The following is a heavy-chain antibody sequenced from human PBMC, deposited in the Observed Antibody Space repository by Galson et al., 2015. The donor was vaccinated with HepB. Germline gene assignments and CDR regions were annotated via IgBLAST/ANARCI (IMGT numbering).Heavy chain of an antibody. V-gene: IGHV1-18*01. CDR3: AREESGYDAYSYYYYYYMDV. CDR1: GYTFTSYG. J-gene: IGHJ6*03. D-gene: IGHD5-12*01. CDR2: ISAYNGNT. Sequence: SVKVSCKASGYTFTSYGISWVRQAPGQGLEWMGWISAYNGNTNYAQKLQGRVTMTTDTSTSTAYMELRSLRSDDTAVYYCAREESGYDAYSYYYYYYMDVWGKGTTVTVSS.